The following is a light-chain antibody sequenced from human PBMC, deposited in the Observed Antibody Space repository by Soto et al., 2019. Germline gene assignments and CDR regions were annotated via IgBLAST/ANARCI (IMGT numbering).Light chain of an antibody. V-gene: IGKV3-20*01. CDR3: QQYGSTWT. CDR1: QSVSSSY. J-gene: IGKJ1*01. CDR2: GAS. Sequence: EIVLTQSPGTLSMSPGERATLSCWASQSVSSSYLAWYQQKPGQAPRLLIYGASSRATGIPDRFSGSGSGTDFTLTISRLEPEDFPLYYCQQYGSTWTFGQGTKVEIK.